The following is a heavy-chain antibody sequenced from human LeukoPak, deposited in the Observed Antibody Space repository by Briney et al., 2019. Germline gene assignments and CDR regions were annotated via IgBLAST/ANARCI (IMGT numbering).Heavy chain of an antibody. CDR1: GFTFSNYG. V-gene: IGHV3-33*01. CDR2: LWYDGANK. Sequence: GGSLRLSCAASGFTFSNYGMHWVRQAPGKGLEWVALLWYDGANKNYADSVKGRFTISRDNSKNTVYLRMTSLRAEDTALYYCARDPSGSWNDVGTFDSWGQGTLVSVSS. J-gene: IGHJ4*02. D-gene: IGHD1-1*01. CDR3: ARDPSGSWNDVGTFDS.